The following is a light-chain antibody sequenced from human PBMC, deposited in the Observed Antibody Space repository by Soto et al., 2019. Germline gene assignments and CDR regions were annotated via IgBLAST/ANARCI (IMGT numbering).Light chain of an antibody. CDR3: QNYNGAPWT. CDR2: AAS. Sequence: DIQLTQSPSSLSASVGDRVTITCRATQDISTYLVWYQQKPGTVPKLLIFAASTLQSWVPSRFSGSGSGTDFTLTISSLQPEDVASYSCQNYNGAPWTFGQGTKVEIK. V-gene: IGKV1-27*01. J-gene: IGKJ1*01. CDR1: QDISTY.